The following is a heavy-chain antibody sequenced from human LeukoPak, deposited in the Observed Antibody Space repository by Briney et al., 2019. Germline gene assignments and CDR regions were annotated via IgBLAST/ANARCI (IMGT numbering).Heavy chain of an antibody. CDR2: ISYDGSNK. Sequence: GRSLRLSCAASGFTFSSYAIHWVRQAPGKGLEWVAVISYDGSNKYYADSVKGRFTISRDNSKNTLYLQMNSLRAEDTAVYYCARGGDYGDYGSNYYYYYMDVWGKGTTVTVSS. D-gene: IGHD4-17*01. V-gene: IGHV3-30*04. CDR1: GFTFSSYA. CDR3: ARGGDYGDYGSNYYYYYMDV. J-gene: IGHJ6*03.